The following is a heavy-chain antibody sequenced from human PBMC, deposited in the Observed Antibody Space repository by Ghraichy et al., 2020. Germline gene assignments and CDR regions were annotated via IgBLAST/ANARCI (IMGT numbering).Heavy chain of an antibody. CDR1: GDSVSSNSVA. CDR2: TYYRSKWYS. Sequence: SQTLSLTCAISGDSVSSNSVAWNWIRQSPSRGLEWLGRTYYRSKWYSNYALSVRSRMTIGPDTSKNQFSLQLNSVTPEDTAVYYCARSQVGVIRKFDYWGQGTLVTVSS. CDR3: ARSQVGVIRKFDY. J-gene: IGHJ4*02. D-gene: IGHD3-16*02. V-gene: IGHV6-1*01.